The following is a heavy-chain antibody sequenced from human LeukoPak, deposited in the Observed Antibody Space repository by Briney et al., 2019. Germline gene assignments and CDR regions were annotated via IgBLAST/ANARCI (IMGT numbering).Heavy chain of an antibody. D-gene: IGHD2-15*01. V-gene: IGHV3-30*18. CDR1: GFTFRNYG. CDR3: ANGGYYSLDS. CDR2: ISYDGSNK. J-gene: IGHJ4*02. Sequence: GRSLRLSCAASGFTFRNYGMHWVRKAPGKGLEWVAVISYDGSNKYYADSVKGRFTISRDNSKRTLFLQTDSLRGEDTAVYYCANGGYYSLDSWGQGTLVTVSS.